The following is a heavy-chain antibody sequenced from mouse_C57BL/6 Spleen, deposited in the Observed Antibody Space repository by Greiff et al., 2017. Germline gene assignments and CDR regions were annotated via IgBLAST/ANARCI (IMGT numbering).Heavy chain of an antibody. V-gene: IGHV5-9*01. CDR1: GFTFSSYT. CDR2: ISGGGGNT. CDR3: ARGIYDGYYQYYFDY. D-gene: IGHD2-3*01. Sequence: EVQLQESGGGLVKPGGSLKLSCAASGFTFSSYTMSWVRQTPEKRLEWVATISGGGGNTYYPDSVKGRFTISRDNAKNTLYLQMSSLRSEDTALYYCARGIYDGYYQYYFDYWGQGTTLTVSS. J-gene: IGHJ2*01.